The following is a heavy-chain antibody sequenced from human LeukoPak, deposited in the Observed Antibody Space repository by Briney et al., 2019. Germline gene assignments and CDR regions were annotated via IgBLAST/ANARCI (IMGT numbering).Heavy chain of an antibody. CDR3: ARLHTYYDISDAFDI. D-gene: IGHD3-9*01. CDR2: ISSSGSTI. J-gene: IGHJ3*02. Sequence: GGSLRLSCAASGFTFSSYEMNWVRQAPGKGLEWVSYISSSGSTIYYADSVKGRFTISRDNAKNSLYLQMNSLRAEDTAVYYCARLHTYYDISDAFDIWGQGTMVTVSS. CDR1: GFTFSSYE. V-gene: IGHV3-48*03.